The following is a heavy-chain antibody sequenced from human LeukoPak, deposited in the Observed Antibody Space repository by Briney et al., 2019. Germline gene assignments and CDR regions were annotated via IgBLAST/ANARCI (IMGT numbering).Heavy chain of an antibody. J-gene: IGHJ6*03. V-gene: IGHV1-69*05. CDR2: IIPIFGTA. Sequence: ASVKVSCKASGGTFSSYAISWVRQAPGQGLEWMGGIIPIFGTANYAQKFQGRVTITTDESTSTAYMELSSLRSEDTAVYYCARDAASPRGYYYYYMDVWGKGTTVTVSS. CDR3: ARDAASPRGYYYYYMDV. D-gene: IGHD2-2*01. CDR1: GGTFSSYA.